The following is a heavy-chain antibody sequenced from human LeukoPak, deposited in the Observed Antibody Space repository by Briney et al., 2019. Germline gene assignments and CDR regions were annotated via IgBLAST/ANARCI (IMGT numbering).Heavy chain of an antibody. Sequence: KPSETLSLTCAVYGGSFSGYYWSWIRQPPGKGLEWIGEINHSGSTNYSPSLKSRVTISVDTSKNQFSLKLSSVTAADTAVYYCARALRGITMVRGAEFDYWGQGTLVTVSS. D-gene: IGHD3-10*01. CDR1: GGSFSGYY. J-gene: IGHJ4*02. V-gene: IGHV4-34*01. CDR3: ARALRGITMVRGAEFDY. CDR2: INHSGST.